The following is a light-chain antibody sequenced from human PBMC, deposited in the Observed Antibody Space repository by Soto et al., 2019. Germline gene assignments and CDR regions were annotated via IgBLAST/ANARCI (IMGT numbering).Light chain of an antibody. V-gene: IGKV3D-15*01. CDR3: QQHNQWPIT. Sequence: EIAMTQSPATVSVSPGETASLSCRASQSAGNFLAWYQQKPGQAPRLLIYYISTRATGIPARFSGSGSGTEFTLTINSLQSEDSAVYYCQQHNQWPITFGQGTRLEIK. J-gene: IGKJ5*01. CDR1: QSAGNF. CDR2: YIS.